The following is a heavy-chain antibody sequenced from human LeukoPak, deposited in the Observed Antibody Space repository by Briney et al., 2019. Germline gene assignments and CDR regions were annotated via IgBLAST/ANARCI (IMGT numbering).Heavy chain of an antibody. CDR2: INHSGST. V-gene: IGHV4-34*01. Sequence: SETLSLTCAVYGGSFSGYYWSWIRRPPGKGLEWIGEINHSGSTNYNPSLKSRVTISVDTSKNQFSLKLSSVTAADTAVYYCARDNTVMVTDYWGQGTLVTVSS. CDR1: GGSFSGYY. J-gene: IGHJ4*02. D-gene: IGHD5-18*01. CDR3: ARDNTVMVTDY.